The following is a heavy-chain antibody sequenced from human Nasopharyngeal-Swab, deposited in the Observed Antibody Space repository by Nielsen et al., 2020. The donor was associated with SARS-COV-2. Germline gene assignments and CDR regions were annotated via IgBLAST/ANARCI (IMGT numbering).Heavy chain of an antibody. Sequence: GGSLRLSCAASGFTFSSYAMSWVRQAPGKGLEWVSAISGSGGSTYYADSVKGRFTISRDNSKNTLYQQMNSLRAEDTAVYYCAKDLGIVVVPAAIGPDYWGQGTLVTVSS. CDR2: ISGSGGST. J-gene: IGHJ4*02. D-gene: IGHD2-2*01. CDR3: AKDLGIVVVPAAIGPDY. CDR1: GFTFSSYA. V-gene: IGHV3-23*01.